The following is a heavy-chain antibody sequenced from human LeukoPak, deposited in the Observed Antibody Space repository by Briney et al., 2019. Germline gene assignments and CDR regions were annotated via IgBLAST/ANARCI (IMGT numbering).Heavy chain of an antibody. CDR1: GFTFSSYA. CDR2: ISGSGGST. V-gene: IGHV3-23*01. J-gene: IGHJ4*02. D-gene: IGHD6-19*01. CDR3: AKDHTPKIAVAGHY. Sequence: GGSLRLSCAASGFTFSSYAMSWVRQAPGKGLEWVSAISGSGGSTYYADSVKGRFTISRDNSKNTLYQQMNSLRAEDTAVYYCAKDHTPKIAVAGHYWGQGTLVTVSS.